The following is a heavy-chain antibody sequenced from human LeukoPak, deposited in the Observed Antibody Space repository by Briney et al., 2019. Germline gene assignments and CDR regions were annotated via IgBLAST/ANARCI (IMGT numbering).Heavy chain of an antibody. D-gene: IGHD2-15*01. J-gene: IGHJ3*02. CDR3: ARDRGWSTFDM. V-gene: IGHV3-7*04. CDR2: MNQDGSEK. CDR1: GFTFSTYW. Sequence: GGSLRLSCAASGFTFSTYWMAWVRQAPGKGLGWVANMNQDGSEKNYVDSVKGRFTISRDNAKNSLYLQMSSLRAEDTSMYYCARDRGWSTFDMWGQGQWSPS.